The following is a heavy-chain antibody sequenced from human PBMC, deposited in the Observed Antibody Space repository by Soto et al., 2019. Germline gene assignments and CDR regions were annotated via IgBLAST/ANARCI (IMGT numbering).Heavy chain of an antibody. CDR1: GFTFSDYY. Sequence: GESLKISCAASGFTFSDYYMSWIRQAPGKGLEWVSYISSSGSTIYYADSVKGRFTISRDNAKNSLYLQMNSLRAEDTAVYYCARALAARGYFDYWGQGTLVTVSS. D-gene: IGHD6-6*01. V-gene: IGHV3-11*01. CDR3: ARALAARGYFDY. J-gene: IGHJ4*02. CDR2: ISSSGSTI.